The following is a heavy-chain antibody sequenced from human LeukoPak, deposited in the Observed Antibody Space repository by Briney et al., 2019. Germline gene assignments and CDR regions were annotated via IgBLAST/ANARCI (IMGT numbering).Heavy chain of an antibody. CDR3: ARDYLYAFDF. CDR1: GFSFSSYS. D-gene: IGHD2-2*01. CDR2: ISGSGNAK. V-gene: IGHV3-48*01. J-gene: IGHJ4*02. Sequence: PGGSLRLSCAASGFSFSSYSMNWVRQAPGKGLERVSYISGSGNAKHYTDSVKGRFTISRDNAKNALYLQMNSLRAEDTAVYFCARDYLYAFDFWGQGTLVTVSS.